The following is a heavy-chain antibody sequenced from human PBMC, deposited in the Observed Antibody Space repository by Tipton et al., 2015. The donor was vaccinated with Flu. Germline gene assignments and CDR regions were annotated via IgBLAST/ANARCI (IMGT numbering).Heavy chain of an antibody. Sequence: SLRLSCEAYGFSFSSYGMHWVRQAPGKGLEWVAVIWFDGSKKYYADSVKDRFTISRDDSKSTVYLEMNSLRVEDTAVYYCARPRGVVVVAFDYWGQGALVTVSS. V-gene: IGHV3-33*01. CDR2: IWFDGSKK. CDR1: GFSFSSYG. CDR3: ARPRGVVVVAFDY. J-gene: IGHJ4*02. D-gene: IGHD2-15*01.